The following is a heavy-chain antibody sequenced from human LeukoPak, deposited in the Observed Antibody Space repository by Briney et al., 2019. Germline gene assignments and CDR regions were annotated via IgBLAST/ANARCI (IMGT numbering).Heavy chain of an antibody. J-gene: IGHJ5*02. D-gene: IGHD6-6*01. CDR1: GFTFSSYA. Sequence: GRSLRLSCAASGFTFSSYAVHWVRQAPGKGLEWVAVISYDGSNKYYADSVKGRFTISRDNSKNTLYLQMNSLRAEDTAVYYCARDSRSIAARHNWFDPWGQGTLVTVSS. V-gene: IGHV3-30-3*01. CDR3: ARDSRSIAARHNWFDP. CDR2: ISYDGSNK.